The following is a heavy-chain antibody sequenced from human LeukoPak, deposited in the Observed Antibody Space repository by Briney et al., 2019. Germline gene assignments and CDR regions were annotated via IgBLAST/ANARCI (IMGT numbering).Heavy chain of an antibody. D-gene: IGHD3-3*01. CDR1: GGSINSGDYY. CDR3: ARARITIFGVVTYPVGSYYYGMDV. V-gene: IGHV4-34*01. Sequence: SETLSLTCTVSGGSINSGDYYWIWIRQPPGKGLEWIGEINHSGSTNYNPSLKSRVTISVDTSKNQFSLKLSSVTAADTAVYYCARARITIFGVVTYPVGSYYYGMDVWGQGTTVTVSS. J-gene: IGHJ6*02. CDR2: INHSGST.